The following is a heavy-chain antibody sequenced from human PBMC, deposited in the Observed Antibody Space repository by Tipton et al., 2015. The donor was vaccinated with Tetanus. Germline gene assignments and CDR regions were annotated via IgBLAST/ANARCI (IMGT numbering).Heavy chain of an antibody. CDR1: GGSVSRSSHY. Sequence: TLSLTCTVSGGSVSRSSHYWCWIRQPPGKPLEWVGYIYHNENTNYSPSLKSRITFSVDTSKNQFSLRLGSVTAADTAMYYCAREPAATGTSLFDYWGQGALVTVSS. CDR3: AREPAATGTSLFDY. J-gene: IGHJ4*02. V-gene: IGHV4-61*01. D-gene: IGHD6-13*01. CDR2: IYHNENT.